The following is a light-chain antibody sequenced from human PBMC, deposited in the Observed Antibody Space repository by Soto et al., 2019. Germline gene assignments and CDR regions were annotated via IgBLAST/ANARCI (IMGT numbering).Light chain of an antibody. CDR3: SSYTSSSTPYV. CDR1: SSDIGAYNY. CDR2: EVS. V-gene: IGLV2-14*01. Sequence: QSALTQPASVSGSPGQSITISCTGTSSDIGAYNYVSWYQQHPGKAPKLMIYEVSNRPSGVSDRFSGSKSGNTASLTISGLQAEDEADYYCSSYTSSSTPYVFGTGIKLTVL. J-gene: IGLJ1*01.